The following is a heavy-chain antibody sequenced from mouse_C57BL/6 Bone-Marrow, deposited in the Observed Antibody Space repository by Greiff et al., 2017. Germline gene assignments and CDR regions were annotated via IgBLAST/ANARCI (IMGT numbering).Heavy chain of an antibody. D-gene: IGHD1-1*01. V-gene: IGHV5-6*01. CDR3: ARQTVVHYYAMDY. CDR1: GFTFSSYG. Sequence: EVQLVESGGDLVKPGGSLKLSCAASGFTFSSYGMSWVRQTPDKRLEWVATISSGGSYTYYPDSVKGRFTISRDNAKNTLYLQMSSLKSEDTAMYDCARQTVVHYYAMDYWGQGTSVTVSS. J-gene: IGHJ4*01. CDR2: ISSGGSYT.